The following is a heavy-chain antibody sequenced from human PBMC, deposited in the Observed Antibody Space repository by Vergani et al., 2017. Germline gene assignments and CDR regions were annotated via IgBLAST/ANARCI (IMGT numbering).Heavy chain of an antibody. CDR3: ARAREGFDWLLRDYYYYYGMDV. D-gene: IGHD3-9*01. J-gene: IGHJ6*02. Sequence: QVQLVQSGAEVKKPGSSVKVSCKASGGTFSSYAISWVRQAPGQGLEWMGGIIPIFGIAYYAQKFQGRVTITADKSTSTAYMELSSLRAVDTAVYYCARAREGFDWLLRDYYYYYGMDVWGQGTTVTVSS. V-gene: IGHV1-69*17. CDR1: GGTFSSYA. CDR2: IIPIFGIA.